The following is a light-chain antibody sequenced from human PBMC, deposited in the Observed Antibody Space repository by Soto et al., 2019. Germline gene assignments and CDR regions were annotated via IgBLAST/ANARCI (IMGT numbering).Light chain of an antibody. V-gene: IGLV2-14*03. CDR2: EVS. J-gene: IGLJ1*01. CDR1: SSDVGAYDY. Sequence: QSALTQPASVSGSPGHSITISCTGTSSDVGAYDYVSWFQQHPDKAPKLMIYEVSNRPSGVSNRFSGSKSVNTATLTISGLQAEDEADYYCSSYTSSSTRVFGTGTKVTVL. CDR3: SSYTSSSTRV.